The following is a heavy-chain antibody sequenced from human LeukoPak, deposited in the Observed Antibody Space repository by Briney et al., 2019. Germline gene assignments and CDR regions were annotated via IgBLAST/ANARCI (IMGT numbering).Heavy chain of an antibody. CDR1: GGSISSYY. V-gene: IGHV4-4*07. D-gene: IGHD5-18*01. CDR2: IYTSGST. Sequence: SETLSLTCTVSGGSISSYYWSWIRQPAGKGLEWIGRIYTSGSTNYNPSLKSRVTMSVDTSKNQFSLKLSSVTAADTGVYYCARELDTAMVDAFDIWGQGTMVTVSS. CDR3: ARELDTAMVDAFDI. J-gene: IGHJ3*02.